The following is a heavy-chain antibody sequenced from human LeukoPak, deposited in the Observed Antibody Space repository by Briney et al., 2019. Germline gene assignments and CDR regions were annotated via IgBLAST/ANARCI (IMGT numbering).Heavy chain of an antibody. CDR3: AKDRGQIYYNYHMDV. CDR1: GFTFSSYA. Sequence: GGSLRLSCAASGFTFSSYAMSWVRQAPGKGLEWVSAISGSGGSTYYADSVKGRFTISRDNSKNTLYLQMNSLRAEDTAVYYCAKDRGQIYYNYHMDVWGKGTTVTVSS. CDR2: ISGSGGST. V-gene: IGHV3-23*01. J-gene: IGHJ6*04. D-gene: IGHD3-10*01.